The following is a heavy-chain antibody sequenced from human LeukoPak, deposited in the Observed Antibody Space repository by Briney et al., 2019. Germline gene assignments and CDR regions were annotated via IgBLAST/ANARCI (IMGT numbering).Heavy chain of an antibody. V-gene: IGHV3-66*01. Sequence: GGSLRLSCAASEFTFSSYEMNWVRQAPGKGLEWVSVIYSGGSTYYADSVKGRFTISRDNSKNTLYLQMNSLRAEDTAVYYCARDLDAFDIWGQGTMVTVSS. CDR2: IYSGGST. CDR1: EFTFSSYE. J-gene: IGHJ3*02. CDR3: ARDLDAFDI.